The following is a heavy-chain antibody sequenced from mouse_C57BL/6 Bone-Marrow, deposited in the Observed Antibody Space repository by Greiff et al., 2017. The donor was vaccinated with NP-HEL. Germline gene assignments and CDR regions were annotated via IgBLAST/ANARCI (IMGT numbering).Heavy chain of an antibody. CDR2: IDPSDSYT. D-gene: IGHD6-1*01. CDR3: ARSQSDY. V-gene: IGHV1-50*01. Sequence: QVQLQQSGAELVKPGASVKLSCKASGYTFTSYWMQWVKQRPGQGLEWIGEIDPSDSYTNYNQKFKGKATLTVDTSSSTAYMQLSSLTSEDSAVYYFARSQSDYWGQGTTLTVSS. CDR1: GYTFTSYW. J-gene: IGHJ2*01.